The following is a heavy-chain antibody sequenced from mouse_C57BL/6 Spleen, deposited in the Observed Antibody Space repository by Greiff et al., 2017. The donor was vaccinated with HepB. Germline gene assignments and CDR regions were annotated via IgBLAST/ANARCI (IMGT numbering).Heavy chain of an antibody. Sequence: EVMLVESEGGLVQPGSSMKLSCTASGFTFSDYYMAWVRQVPEKGLEWVANINYDGSSTYYLDSLKSRFIISRDNAKNILYLQMSSLKSEDTATYYCARYYDYPYWYFDVWGTGTTVTVSS. CDR3: ARYYDYPYWYFDV. CDR2: INYDGSST. D-gene: IGHD2-4*01. CDR1: GFTFSDYY. V-gene: IGHV5-16*01. J-gene: IGHJ1*03.